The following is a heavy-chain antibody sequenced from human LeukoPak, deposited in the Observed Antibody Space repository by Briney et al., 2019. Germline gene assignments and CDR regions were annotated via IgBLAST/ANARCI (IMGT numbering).Heavy chain of an antibody. J-gene: IGHJ3*02. V-gene: IGHV4-4*09. CDR3: ARHGYYDFWNKDEGDAFDI. D-gene: IGHD3-3*01. Sequence: PSETLSLTCTVSGGSISSYYWSWIRQPPGKGLEWIGYIYTSGSTNYNPSLKSRVTISVDTSKNQFSLKLSSVTAADTAVYYCARHGYYDFWNKDEGDAFDIWGQGTMVNVSS. CDR2: IYTSGST. CDR1: GGSISSYY.